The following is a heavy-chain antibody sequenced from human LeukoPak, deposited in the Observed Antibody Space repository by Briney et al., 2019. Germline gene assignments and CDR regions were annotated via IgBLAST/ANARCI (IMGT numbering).Heavy chain of an antibody. Sequence: AGGSLRLSCAASGFTFITYGMIWVRQAPGKGLEWVSVIYSGGSTNYADSVKGRFTISRDNSKNTVYLQMNSLRAEDTAVYYCAKMVGPRREIDYWGQGTLVTVSS. D-gene: IGHD1-26*01. J-gene: IGHJ4*02. CDR2: IYSGGST. CDR1: GFTFITYG. CDR3: AKMVGPRREIDY. V-gene: IGHV3-23*03.